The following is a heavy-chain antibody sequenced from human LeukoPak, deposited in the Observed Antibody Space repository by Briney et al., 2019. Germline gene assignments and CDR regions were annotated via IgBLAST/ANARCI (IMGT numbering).Heavy chain of an antibody. D-gene: IGHD3-22*01. CDR3: ARDRDPPHQDYDSSGHYGH. CDR2: IIPILGIA. J-gene: IGHJ4*02. Sequence: SVKVSCKASGGTFSSYAISWVRQAPGQGLEWMGRIIPILGIANYAQKFQGRVTITADKSTSTAYMELSSLRSEDTAVYYCARDRDPPHQDYDSSGHYGHWGQGTLVTVSS. V-gene: IGHV1-69*04. CDR1: GGTFSSYA.